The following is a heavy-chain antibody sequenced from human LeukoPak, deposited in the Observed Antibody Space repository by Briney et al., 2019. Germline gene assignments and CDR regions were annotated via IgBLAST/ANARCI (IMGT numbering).Heavy chain of an antibody. CDR3: ARTSYDFWSGYYDY. J-gene: IGHJ4*02. Sequence: PSQTLSLTCAVSGGSISSGGYSWSWIRQPPGKGLEWIGYIYHSGSTYYNPSLKSRVTISVARSKNQFSLKLSSVTAADTAVYYCARTSYDFWSGYYDYWGQGTLVTVSS. CDR2: IYHSGST. V-gene: IGHV4-30-2*01. CDR1: GGSISSGGYS. D-gene: IGHD3-3*01.